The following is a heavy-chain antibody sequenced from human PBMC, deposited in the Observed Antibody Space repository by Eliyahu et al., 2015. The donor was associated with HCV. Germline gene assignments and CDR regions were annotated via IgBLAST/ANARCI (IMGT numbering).Heavy chain of an antibody. CDR1: GGSISSYY. CDR3: ARDYYDSSGYSNDAFDI. Sequence: QVQLQESGPGLVKPSETLSLTCTVSGGSISSYYWSWIRQPAGKGLEWIGRIYTSGSTNYNPSLKSRVTMSVDTSKNQFSLKLSPVTAADTAVYYCARDYYDSSGYSNDAFDIWGQGTMVTVSS. CDR2: IYTSGST. V-gene: IGHV4-4*07. D-gene: IGHD3-22*01. J-gene: IGHJ3*02.